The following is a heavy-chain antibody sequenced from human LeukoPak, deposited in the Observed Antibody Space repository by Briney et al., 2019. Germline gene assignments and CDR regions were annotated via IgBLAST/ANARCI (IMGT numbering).Heavy chain of an antibody. CDR3: AELGITMIGGV. D-gene: IGHD3-10*02. V-gene: IGHV3-48*03. J-gene: IGHJ6*04. Sequence: PGGSLRLSCAASGFTFSSYEMNWVRQAPGKGLEWVAYITSSGSTIYYADSVKGRFTISRDNAKNSLYLQMNSLRAEDTAVYYCAELGITMIGGVWGKGTPVTISS. CDR2: ITSSGSTI. CDR1: GFTFSSYE.